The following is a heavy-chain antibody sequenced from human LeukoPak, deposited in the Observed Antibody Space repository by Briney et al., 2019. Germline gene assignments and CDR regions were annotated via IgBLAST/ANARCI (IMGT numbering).Heavy chain of an antibody. Sequence: SVKVSCKGSGGTFSSYAISWVRQAPGQGLEWMGRIIPILGIANYAQKFQGRVTITADKSTSTAYMELSSLRSEDTAVYYCARDLRYNWNPLYYGMDVWGQGTTVTVSS. V-gene: IGHV1-69*04. D-gene: IGHD1-1*01. J-gene: IGHJ6*02. CDR3: ARDLRYNWNPLYYGMDV. CDR2: IIPILGIA. CDR1: GGTFSSYA.